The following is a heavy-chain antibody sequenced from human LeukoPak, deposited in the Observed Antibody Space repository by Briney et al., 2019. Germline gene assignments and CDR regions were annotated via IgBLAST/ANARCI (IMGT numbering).Heavy chain of an antibody. D-gene: IGHD1-26*01. CDR1: GFTFSSYG. CDR2: IRYDGSNK. CDR3: AKGDSGSYSNPFDY. J-gene: IGHJ4*02. V-gene: IGHV3-30*02. Sequence: PGGSLRLSCAASGFTFSSYGMRWVRQAPGKGLEWVAFIRYDGSNKYYADSVKGRFTISRDNSKNTLYLQMNSLRAEDAAVYYCAKGDSGSYSNPFDYWGQGTLVTVSS.